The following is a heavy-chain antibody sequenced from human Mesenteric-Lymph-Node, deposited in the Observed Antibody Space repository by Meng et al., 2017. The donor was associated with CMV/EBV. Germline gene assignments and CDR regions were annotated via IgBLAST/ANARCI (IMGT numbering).Heavy chain of an antibody. J-gene: IGHJ4*02. CDR1: GYTFTTYD. CDR2: MNPNSGNT. Sequence: ASVKVSCKASGYTFTTYDINWVRQATGQGLEWMGWMNPNSGNTGYAQKFQGRVTMTRNTSISTAYMELSSLISEDTAVYYCASSRNSSGYYPLGYWGQGTLVTVSS. CDR3: ASSRNSSGYYPLGY. D-gene: IGHD3-22*01. V-gene: IGHV1-8*01.